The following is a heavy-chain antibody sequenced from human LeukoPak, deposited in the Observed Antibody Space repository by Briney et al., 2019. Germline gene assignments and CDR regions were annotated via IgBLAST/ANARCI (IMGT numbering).Heavy chain of an antibody. J-gene: IGHJ4*02. V-gene: IGHV5-51*01. CDR1: GYSFTSYW. D-gene: IGHD2-2*01. CDR2: IYPGDSDT. Sequence: GESLKISCKGSGYSFTSYWIGWVRQMPGKGLEWMGIIYPGDSDTRYSPSFQGQVTISADKSIGTAYLQWSSLKASDTAMYYCASLRGGPRVPAALFDYWGQGTLVTVSS. CDR3: ASLRGGPRVPAALFDY.